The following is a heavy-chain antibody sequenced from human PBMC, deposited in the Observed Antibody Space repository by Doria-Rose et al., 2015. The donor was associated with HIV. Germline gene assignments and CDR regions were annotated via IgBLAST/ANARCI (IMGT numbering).Heavy chain of an antibody. CDR1: GVSLSSPGMG. V-gene: IGHV2-26*01. CDR3: ARIKSSRWYHKYYFDF. J-gene: IGHJ4*02. CDR2: IFSDDER. Sequence: SGPVLVKPTKTLTLTCTVSGVSLSSPGMGVSWIRQPPGKALEWLANIFSDDERSYKTPLKSRLTISRGTSKSQVVLTMTDMDPVDTATYYCARIKSSRWYHKYYFDFWGQGTLVIVSA. D-gene: IGHD6-13*01.